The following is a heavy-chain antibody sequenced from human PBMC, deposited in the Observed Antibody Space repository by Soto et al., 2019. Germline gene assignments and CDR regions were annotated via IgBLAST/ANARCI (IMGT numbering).Heavy chain of an antibody. J-gene: IGHJ4*02. V-gene: IGHV3-21*01. CDR3: ARDFDDSSSSVVSPFDY. CDR1: GFTFSSYS. Sequence: EVQLVESGGGLVKPGGSLRLSCAASGFTFSSYSMNWVRQAPGKGLEWVSSISSSSSYIYYADSVKGRFTISRDNAKNSLYLQMNSLRAEDTAVYYCARDFDDSSSSVVSPFDYWGQGTLVTFSS. D-gene: IGHD6-6*01. CDR2: ISSSSSYI.